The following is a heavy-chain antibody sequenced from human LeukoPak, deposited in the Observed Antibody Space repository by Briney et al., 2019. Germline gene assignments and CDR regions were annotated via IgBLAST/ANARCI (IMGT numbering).Heavy chain of an antibody. D-gene: IGHD6-19*01. Sequence: GGSLRLSCEASGFTFSSYAMAWVRQAPGKGLEWVSVISASGGSTHNADSVKGRFTMSRDNSKYTLYLQMNSLRAEDTAVYYCAKGGSGWLDYFDYWGQGTLVTVSS. V-gene: IGHV3-23*01. CDR2: ISASGGST. CDR3: AKGGSGWLDYFDY. CDR1: GFTFSSYA. J-gene: IGHJ4*02.